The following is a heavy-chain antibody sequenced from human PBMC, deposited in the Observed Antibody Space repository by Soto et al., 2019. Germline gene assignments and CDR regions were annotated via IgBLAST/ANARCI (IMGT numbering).Heavy chain of an antibody. Sequence: PSETRSLTCSVSVRSISSGDYSWSWIRQPPGKGLEWLGYISFSGTNNYNPSLKSRVTISLDTANNQFSLNLSSATAADTAVYFCARELTGCRYGPGEVYWGQGTLVTVSS. CDR1: VRSISSGDYS. D-gene: IGHD1-1*01. CDR3: ARELTGCRYGPGEVY. CDR2: ISFSGTN. J-gene: IGHJ4*02. V-gene: IGHV4-30-4*01.